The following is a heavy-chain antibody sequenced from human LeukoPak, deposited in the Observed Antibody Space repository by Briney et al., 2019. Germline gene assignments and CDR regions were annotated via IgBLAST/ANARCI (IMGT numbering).Heavy chain of an antibody. J-gene: IGHJ4*02. V-gene: IGHV3-11*01. Sequence: GGSLRLSYAASGFIFSDYYMSWIRQAPGKGLEWVSYISSSGSTIYYADSVKGRFTISRDNAENSLYLQMNSLRAEDTAVYYCARSRDYTTVDFDYWGQGTLVTVSS. D-gene: IGHD4-11*01. CDR2: ISSSGSTI. CDR3: ARSRDYTTVDFDY. CDR1: GFIFSDYY.